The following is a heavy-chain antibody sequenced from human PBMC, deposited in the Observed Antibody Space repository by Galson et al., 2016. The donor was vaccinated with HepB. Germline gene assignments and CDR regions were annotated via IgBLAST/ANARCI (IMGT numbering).Heavy chain of an antibody. Sequence: SLRLSCAASGFVFSDYTMNWVRQTPGKGLEWVSAFRGGGGITYYSDSVKGRFTISRDDSKNTLYLQMNSLRVEDTAIYYCAKGRINIDQDFDYWGQGTLVTVSS. CDR2: FRGGGGIT. CDR1: GFVFSDYT. CDR3: AKGRINIDQDFDY. D-gene: IGHD2-15*01. J-gene: IGHJ4*02. V-gene: IGHV3-23*01.